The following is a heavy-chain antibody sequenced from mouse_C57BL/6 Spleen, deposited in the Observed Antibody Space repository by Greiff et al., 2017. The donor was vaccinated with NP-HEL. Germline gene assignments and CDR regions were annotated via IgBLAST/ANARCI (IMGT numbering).Heavy chain of an antibody. J-gene: IGHJ2*01. CDR3: ARGRLTGLYYFDY. D-gene: IGHD4-1*01. CDR2: IYPRDGST. CDR1: GYTFTSYD. Sequence: VKLVESGPELVKPGASVKLSCKASGYTFTSYDINWVKQRPGQGLEWIGWIYPRDGSTKYNEKFKGKATLTVDTSSSTAYMELHSLTSEDSAVYFCARGRLTGLYYFDYWGQGTTLTVSS. V-gene: IGHV1-85*01.